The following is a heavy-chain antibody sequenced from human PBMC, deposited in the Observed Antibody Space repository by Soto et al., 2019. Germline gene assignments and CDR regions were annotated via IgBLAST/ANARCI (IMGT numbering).Heavy chain of an antibody. J-gene: IGHJ4*02. V-gene: IGHV1-24*01. CDR3: ATVIASGRELSVYFDY. CDR2: FDPEDGET. CDR1: GYTLTELS. Sequence: ASVKVSCKVSGYTLTELSMHWVRQAPGKGLEWMGGFDPEDGETIYAQKFQGGVTMTEDTSTDPAYMGLRSLRSEDTAVYYCATVIASGRELSVYFDYWGQGTLVTVSS. D-gene: IGHD3-16*02.